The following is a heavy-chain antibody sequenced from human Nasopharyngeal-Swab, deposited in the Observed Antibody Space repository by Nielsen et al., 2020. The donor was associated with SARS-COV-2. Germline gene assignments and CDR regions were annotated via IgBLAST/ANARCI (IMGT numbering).Heavy chain of an antibody. J-gene: IGHJ5*02. Sequence: ASVKVSCKASGYTFTSYYMHWVRQAPGQGLEWMGIINPSGGSTSYAQKFQGRVTMTRDTSTSTVYMELSSLRSEDTAVYYCAREPGDGVSWFDPWAREPWSPSPQ. D-gene: IGHD3-10*01. CDR1: GYTFTSYY. V-gene: IGHV1-46*01. CDR2: INPSGGST. CDR3: AREPGDGVSWFDP.